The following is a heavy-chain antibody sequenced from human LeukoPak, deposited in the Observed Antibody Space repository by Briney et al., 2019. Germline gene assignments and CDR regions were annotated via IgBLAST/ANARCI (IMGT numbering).Heavy chain of an antibody. CDR1: GGSFSGYY. V-gene: IGHV4-34*01. D-gene: IGHD3-10*01. CDR2: INHSGST. CDR3: ARGTRGFGGAIDY. Sequence: SETLSLTCAVYGGSFSGYYWSWIRQPPGKGLEWIGEINHSGSTNYNPSLKSRVTISVDTSKNQFSLKLSSVTAADTAVYYCARGTRGFGGAIDYWGQGTLVTVPS. J-gene: IGHJ4*02.